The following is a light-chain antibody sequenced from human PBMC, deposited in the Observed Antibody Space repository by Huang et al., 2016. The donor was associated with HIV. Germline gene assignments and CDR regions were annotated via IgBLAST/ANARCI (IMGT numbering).Light chain of an antibody. CDR3: LQTHTTPRVT. V-gene: IGKV1-39*01. Sequence: DIRMTQAPSSLSASVGDRVTISCRASQNIDNHLHWYQQKPGKAPKLLIYTASNLHDGFPSRFIGSGSGTDFTLTISSLQPEDFATYSCLQTHTTPRVTFGPGTKINIK. CDR2: TAS. CDR1: QNIDNH. J-gene: IGKJ3*01.